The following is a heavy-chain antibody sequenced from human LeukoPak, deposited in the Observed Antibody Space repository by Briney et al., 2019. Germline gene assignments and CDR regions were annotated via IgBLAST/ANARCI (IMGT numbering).Heavy chain of an antibody. CDR3: TSPGSSYYYGSGSYYPFDY. CDR1: GFTFSSHS. Sequence: PGGSLRLSCAASGFTFSSHSMSWVRQAPGQGLEWVSSIRGSGGTTYYADSVQGRSTISRDNSKNTLYLQMNSLRAEDTAIYYCTSPGSSYYYGSGSYYPFDYWGQGTLVTVSS. D-gene: IGHD3-10*01. V-gene: IGHV3-23*01. J-gene: IGHJ4*02. CDR2: IRGSGGTT.